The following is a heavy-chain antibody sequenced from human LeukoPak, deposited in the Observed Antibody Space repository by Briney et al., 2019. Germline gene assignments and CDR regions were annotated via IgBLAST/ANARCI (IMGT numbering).Heavy chain of an antibody. V-gene: IGHV3-11*01. CDR1: GFSFSDYY. J-gene: IGHJ4*02. Sequence: PGGPLRLSCAASGFSFSDYYMSWIRQAPGKGLEWVSYISSSGSTINYADSVKGRFTISRDNAKNSLYLQVNSLRADDTAVYYCASIAARPFDYWGQGTLVTVSS. CDR2: ISSSGSTI. D-gene: IGHD6-6*01. CDR3: ASIAARPFDY.